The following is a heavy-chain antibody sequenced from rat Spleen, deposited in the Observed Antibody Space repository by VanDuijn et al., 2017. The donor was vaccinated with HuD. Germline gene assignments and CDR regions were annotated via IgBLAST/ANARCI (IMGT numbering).Heavy chain of an antibody. D-gene: IGHD1-6*01. CDR2: ITNTGGST. Sequence: EVQLVESGGGLAQPGRSLKLSCITSGFTFNYYWMTWIRQAPGKGLEWVASITNTGGSTYYPDSVKGRFTISRDNAKSTLYLQMNSLRSEDTATYYCAKKMYTTDPFAYWGQGTLVTVSS. J-gene: IGHJ3*01. CDR3: AKKMYTTDPFAY. CDR1: GFTFNYYW. V-gene: IGHV5-31*01.